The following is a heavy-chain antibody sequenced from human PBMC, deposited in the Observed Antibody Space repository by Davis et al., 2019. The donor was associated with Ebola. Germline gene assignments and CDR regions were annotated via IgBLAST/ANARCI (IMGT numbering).Heavy chain of an antibody. Sequence: MPSETLSLTCTVSGGSISSGGYSWSWIRQPPGKGLEWIGYIYHSGTTYYNPSLKSRVTISEDRSKNQFSLRLSSVTAADTAVYYCAREGGDYDRSGYHYMDYWGQGTLVTVSS. D-gene: IGHD3-22*01. CDR3: AREGGDYDRSGYHYMDY. CDR1: GGSISSGGYS. V-gene: IGHV4-30-2*01. J-gene: IGHJ4*02. CDR2: IYHSGTT.